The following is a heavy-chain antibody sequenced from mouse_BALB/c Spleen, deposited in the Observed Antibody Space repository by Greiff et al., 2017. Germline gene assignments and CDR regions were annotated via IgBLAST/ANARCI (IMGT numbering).Heavy chain of an antibody. CDR1: GYTFTSYY. J-gene: IGHJ3*01. Sequence: VQLQQPGPELVKPGASVRISCKASGYTFTSYYIHWVKQRPGQGLEWIGWIYPGNVNTKYNEKFKGKATLTADKSSSTAYMQLSSLTSEDSAVYFCAVDYGGTWFAYWGQGTLVTVSA. D-gene: IGHD2-4*01. V-gene: IGHV1S56*01. CDR3: AVDYGGTWFAY. CDR2: IYPGNVNT.